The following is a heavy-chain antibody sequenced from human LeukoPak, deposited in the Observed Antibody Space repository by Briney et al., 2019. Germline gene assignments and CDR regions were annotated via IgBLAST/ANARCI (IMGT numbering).Heavy chain of an antibody. CDR1: GGSISSSSYY. V-gene: IGHV4-39*01. CDR3: ASISSFGDDY. Sequence: PSETLSLTRSVSGGSISSSSYYWGWIRQPPGKGLEWIGSIYYSGSTYYTPSLKSRLTISVDTSKNQFSLKLSSVTAADTAVYYCASISSFGDDYWGQGTLVTVSS. J-gene: IGHJ4*02. D-gene: IGHD3-16*01. CDR2: IYYSGST.